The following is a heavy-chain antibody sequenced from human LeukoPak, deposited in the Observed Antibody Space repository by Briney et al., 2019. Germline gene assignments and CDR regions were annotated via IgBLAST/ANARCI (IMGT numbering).Heavy chain of an antibody. Sequence: SETLSLTCAVYGGSFNDYYWNWIRQPPGKGLEWIGEINLRGSTTYNPSLKSRVTISLDESKNQFSLKLSSVTAADTAVYYCARRHTAMSNDYWGQGTLVTVSS. CDR3: ARRHTAMSNDY. D-gene: IGHD5-18*01. CDR2: INLRGST. V-gene: IGHV4-34*01. J-gene: IGHJ4*02. CDR1: GGSFNDYY.